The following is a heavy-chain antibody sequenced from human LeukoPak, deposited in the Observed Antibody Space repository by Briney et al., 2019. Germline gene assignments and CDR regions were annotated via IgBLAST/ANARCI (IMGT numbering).Heavy chain of an antibody. CDR1: GYSISSGYY. V-gene: IGHV4-38-2*02. CDR3: MRLHDSYYYYMVV. J-gene: IGHJ6*03. Sequence: SETLSLTCTVSGYSISSGYYWGWGRQPPGKGLEWIASSYQSGNTYYNPSLKSRLTISADTSRNQFSLKLGSVTAADTAVYYCMRLHDSYYYYMVVWGKGTTVAVSS. CDR2: SYQSGNT.